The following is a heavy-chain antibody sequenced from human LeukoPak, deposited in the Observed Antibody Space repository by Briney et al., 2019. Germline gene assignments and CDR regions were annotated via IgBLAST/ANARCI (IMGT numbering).Heavy chain of an antibody. CDR3: ARSWDTAMVPFDY. J-gene: IGHJ4*02. Sequence: TLSLTCTVSGGSISSDGYFWSWIPQQPGKGLEWIGYIYYSGYTSYNPSLKSRVTISVDTSKNHFSLKLSSLTAADTVVYYCARSWDTAMVPFDYWGQGNLVTVSS. CDR1: GGSISSDGYF. V-gene: IGHV4-31*03. CDR2: IYYSGYT. D-gene: IGHD5-18*01.